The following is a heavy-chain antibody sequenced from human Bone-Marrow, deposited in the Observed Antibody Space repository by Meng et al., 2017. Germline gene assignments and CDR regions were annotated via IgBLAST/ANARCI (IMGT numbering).Heavy chain of an antibody. V-gene: IGHV1-2*06. Sequence: QGDLVLSGAEVYKPGALMKVSCKASGYTFTGYYMHWVRQAPGQGLEWMGRINPNSGGTNYAQKFQGRVTMTRDTSISTAYMELSRLRSDDTAVYYCARVVLYDILTGYPFDYWGQGTLVTVSS. J-gene: IGHJ4*02. CDR1: GYTFTGYY. CDR3: ARVVLYDILTGYPFDY. D-gene: IGHD3-9*01. CDR2: INPNSGGT.